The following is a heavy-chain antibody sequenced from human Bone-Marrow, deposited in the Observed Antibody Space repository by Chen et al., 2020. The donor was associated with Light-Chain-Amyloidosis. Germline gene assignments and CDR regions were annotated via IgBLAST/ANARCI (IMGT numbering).Heavy chain of an antibody. Sequence: EVQLEQSGPEVKKPGESLKISCKGSGYTFPNYWIGWVRQMHGKGLEWMGVIYPDDSDARYSPSFEGQVTISADKSITTAYLQLRSLKASDTAMYYCARRRDGYNFDYWGQGTLVTVSS. CDR3: ARRRDGYNFDY. CDR2: IYPDDSDA. CDR1: GYTFPNYW. J-gene: IGHJ4*02. V-gene: IGHV5-51*01. D-gene: IGHD5-12*01.